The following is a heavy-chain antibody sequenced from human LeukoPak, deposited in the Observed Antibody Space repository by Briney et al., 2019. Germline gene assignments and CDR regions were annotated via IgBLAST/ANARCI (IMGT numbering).Heavy chain of an antibody. CDR1: GLTFADYT. CDR2: IGWDGGTT. Sequence: GGSLRLSCAASGLTFADYTMHWVRQAPGKGLEWVSLIGWDGGTTYYADSVKGRFAISRDNSKNSLYLQMNSLRAEDTAFYYCAKDSSGFYFLDHWGQGTLVTVSS. J-gene: IGHJ4*02. V-gene: IGHV3-43D*04. CDR3: AKDSSGFYFLDH. D-gene: IGHD3-22*01.